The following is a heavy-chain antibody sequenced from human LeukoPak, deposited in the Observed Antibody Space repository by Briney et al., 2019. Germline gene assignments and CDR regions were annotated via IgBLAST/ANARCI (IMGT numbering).Heavy chain of an antibody. CDR1: GFTVSSNY. V-gene: IGHV3-53*01. CDR2: IYSGGST. J-gene: IGHJ4*02. Sequence: GGSLRLSCAASGFTVSSNYMSWVRQAPGKGLEWVSVIYSGGSTYYADSVKGRFTISRVNSKNTLYLQMNSLRAEDTAVYYCARARGYSYGLDYWGQGTLVTVSS. D-gene: IGHD5-18*01. CDR3: ARARGYSYGLDY.